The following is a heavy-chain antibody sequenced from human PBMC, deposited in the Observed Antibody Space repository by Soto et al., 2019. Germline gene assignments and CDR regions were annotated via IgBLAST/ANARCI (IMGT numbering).Heavy chain of an antibody. CDR3: AKDWGSRFGPYTEGNWFDP. CDR2: ISGSGGST. D-gene: IGHD3-10*01. Sequence: GGSLRLSCAASGFTFSSYAMSWVRQAPGKGLEWVSAISGSGGSTYYADSVKGRFTISRDNSKNTLYLQMNSLRAEDTAVYYCAKDWGSRFGPYTEGNWFDPWGQGTLDTVSS. V-gene: IGHV3-23*01. J-gene: IGHJ5*02. CDR1: GFTFSSYA.